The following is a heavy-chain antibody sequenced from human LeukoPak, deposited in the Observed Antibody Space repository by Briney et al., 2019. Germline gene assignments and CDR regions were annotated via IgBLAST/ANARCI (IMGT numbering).Heavy chain of an antibody. J-gene: IGHJ3*02. CDR3: ARVDSSGWYSSGAFDI. CDR1: GFTFSSYA. Sequence: GGSLRLSCAASGFTFSSYAMSWVRQAPGKGLEWVSAISGSGGSTYYADSVKGRFTISRDNAKNSLYLQMNSLRAEDMAVYYCARVDSSGWYSSGAFDIWGQGTMVTVSS. D-gene: IGHD6-19*01. CDR2: ISGSGGST. V-gene: IGHV3-23*01.